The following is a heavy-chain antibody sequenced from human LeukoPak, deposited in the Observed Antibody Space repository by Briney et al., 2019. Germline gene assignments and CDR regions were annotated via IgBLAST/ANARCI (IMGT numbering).Heavy chain of an antibody. V-gene: IGHV3-21*01. CDR3: ATTTGTTWGYFDY. CDR1: GFTFSSYS. J-gene: IGHJ4*02. Sequence: PGGSLRLSCAASGFTFSSYSMNWVRQAPGQGLEWVSSISSSSSYIYYADSVKGRFTISRDNAKNSLYLQMNSLRAEDTAVYYCATTTGTTWGYFDYWGQGTLVTVSS. CDR2: ISSSSSYI. D-gene: IGHD1-1*01.